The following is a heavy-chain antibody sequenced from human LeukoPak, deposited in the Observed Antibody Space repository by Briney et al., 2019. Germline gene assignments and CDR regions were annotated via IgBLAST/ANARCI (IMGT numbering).Heavy chain of an antibody. J-gene: IGHJ4*02. D-gene: IGHD3-10*01. V-gene: IGHV3-33*01. CDR3: ARGFGELSLGFDY. CDR1: GFTFSRYG. CDR2: IWYDGSKK. Sequence: GGSLRLSCAASGFTFSRYGMRWVRQAPGKWLEWVAVIWYDGSKKYYADSVKGRFTISRDNSKDTLYLQIISLRAEDTAVYYCARGFGELSLGFDYWGQGTLATVSS.